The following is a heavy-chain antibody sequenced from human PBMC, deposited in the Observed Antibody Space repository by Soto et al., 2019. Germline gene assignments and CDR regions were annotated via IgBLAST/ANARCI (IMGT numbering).Heavy chain of an antibody. J-gene: IGHJ3*02. CDR2: INPNSGDT. CDR1: GYTFTAYY. V-gene: IGHV1-2*04. CDR3: AVNGGIDAFDI. Sequence: QVQLVQSGAEVKKPGASVKVSCKASGYTFTAYYMHWVRQAPGQGFEWMGWINPNSGDTNYAQKCQDLVTMTRDTSISTAYMDLSRLRADDTAVYYWAVNGGIDAFDIWGQGTRVSVSS. D-gene: IGHD4-17*01.